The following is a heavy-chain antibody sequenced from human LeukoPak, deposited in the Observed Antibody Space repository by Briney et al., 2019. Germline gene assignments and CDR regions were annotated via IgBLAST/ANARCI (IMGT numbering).Heavy chain of an antibody. Sequence: PGGSLRLSCAASGFTFSDYYMGWIRQAPGKGLEWVSYTTTSGSSIYYADSVKGRFTMSRDNAKKSLYLQMNSLRAEDPAVYYCARLVYCSSTSCYSSDGNYFDYWGQGTLVTVSS. V-gene: IGHV3-11*04. D-gene: IGHD2-2*02. J-gene: IGHJ4*02. CDR2: TTTSGSSI. CDR3: ARLVYCSSTSCYSSDGNYFDY. CDR1: GFTFSDYY.